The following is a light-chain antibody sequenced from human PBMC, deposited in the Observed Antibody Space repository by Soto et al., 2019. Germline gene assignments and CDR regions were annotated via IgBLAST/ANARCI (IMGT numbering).Light chain of an antibody. V-gene: IGKV1-5*01. CDR3: QQYNSYSPWT. Sequence: DIQMTQSPSTLSASVGDRVTITCRASQSISSWLAWYQQKPGKAPKLLIFDASTLQTGVPSRFGGGGSGTEFTLTISGLQPDDLATYYCQQYNSYSPWTFGPGPKVDIK. CDR2: DAS. CDR1: QSISSW. J-gene: IGKJ1*01.